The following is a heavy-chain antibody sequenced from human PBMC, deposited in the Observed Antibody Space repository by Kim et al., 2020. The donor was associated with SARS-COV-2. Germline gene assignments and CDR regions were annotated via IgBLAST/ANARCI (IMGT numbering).Heavy chain of an antibody. CDR1: GFTFSSYD. D-gene: IGHD3-9*01. CDR3: ARDVLRYTMDV. J-gene: IGHJ6*03. Sequence: GGSLRLSCAASGFTFSSYDMHWVRQATGKGLEWVSAIGTAGDTYYPGSVKGRFTISRENAKNSLYLQMNSLRAGDTAVYYCARDVLRYTMDVWGKGTTVTVSS. CDR2: IGTAGDT. V-gene: IGHV3-13*01.